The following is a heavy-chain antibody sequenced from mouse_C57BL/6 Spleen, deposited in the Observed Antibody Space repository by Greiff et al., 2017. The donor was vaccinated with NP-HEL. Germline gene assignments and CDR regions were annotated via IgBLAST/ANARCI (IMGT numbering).Heavy chain of an antibody. CDR1: GYTFTSYT. Sequence: VQLQESGAELARPGASVKMSCKASGYTFTSYTMHWVKQRPGQGLEWIGYINPSSGYTKYNQKFKDKATLTADKSSSTAYMQLSSLTSDDSAVYYCASGEKITTAMGYWGHGTSVTVAT. D-gene: IGHD1-1*01. CDR3: ASGEKITTAMGY. CDR2: INPSSGYT. V-gene: IGHV1-4*01. J-gene: IGHJ4*01.